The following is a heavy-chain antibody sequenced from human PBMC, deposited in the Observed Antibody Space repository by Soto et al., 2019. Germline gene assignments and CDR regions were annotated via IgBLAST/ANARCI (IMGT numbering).Heavy chain of an antibody. CDR1: GFSFSDHY. D-gene: IGHD2-21*01. CDR3: VRGGGGGQFDS. Sequence: QLVQSGGGLVKPGGSLRLYCGASGFSFSDHYMSWIRQAPGKGLEWLSYISPRSNYREYADSVKGRHIITRDNAKKSLLLQMNSLRAEDTAVYYCVRGGGGGQFDSWGQGTLVTGSS. J-gene: IGHJ4*02. CDR2: ISPRSNYR. V-gene: IGHV3-11*06.